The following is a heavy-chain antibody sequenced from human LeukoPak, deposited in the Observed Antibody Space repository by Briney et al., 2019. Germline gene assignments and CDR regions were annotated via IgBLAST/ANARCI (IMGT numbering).Heavy chain of an antibody. CDR2: IIPIFGTA. V-gene: IGHV1-69*13. CDR3: ARAPFMTTVPYYFDY. J-gene: IGHJ4*02. CDR1: GGTFSIYA. D-gene: IGHD4-17*01. Sequence: SVKVSCTASGGTFSIYAISWVRQAPGQGLEWMGGIIPIFGTANYAQKFQGRVTITADESTSTAYMELSSLRSEDTAVYYCARAPFMTTVPYYFDYWGQGTLVTVSS.